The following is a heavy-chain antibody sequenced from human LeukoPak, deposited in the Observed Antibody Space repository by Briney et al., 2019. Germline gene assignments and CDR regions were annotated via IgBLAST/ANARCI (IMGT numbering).Heavy chain of an antibody. CDR3: ARNVTAGFFDF. CDR2: IYYSWGM. Sequence: SETLSLTCAVSGSSITSDFFWGWIRQPPGKGLEWIATIYYSWGMYFSPSLKSRVTISLDASKNQFSLKMTSLTAADTAIYYCARNVTAGFFDFWGRGILVTVSS. D-gene: IGHD3-10*01. V-gene: IGHV4-38-2*01. J-gene: IGHJ4*02. CDR1: GSSITSDFF.